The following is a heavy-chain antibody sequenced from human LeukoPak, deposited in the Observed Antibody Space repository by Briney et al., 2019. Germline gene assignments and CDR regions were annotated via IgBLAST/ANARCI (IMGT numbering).Heavy chain of an antibody. CDR1: GFTFSRYG. D-gene: IGHD3-22*01. CDR3: AREYDSSGYQSYGMDV. Sequence: GGSLRLSCAASGFTFSRYGIHWVRQAPGKGLEWVAIMSYDGSNKYYADSVKGRFTISRDNSKNTLYLQMNSLRAEDTAVYYCAREYDSSGYQSYGMDVWGQGTTVTVSS. CDR2: MSYDGSNK. J-gene: IGHJ6*02. V-gene: IGHV3-33*05.